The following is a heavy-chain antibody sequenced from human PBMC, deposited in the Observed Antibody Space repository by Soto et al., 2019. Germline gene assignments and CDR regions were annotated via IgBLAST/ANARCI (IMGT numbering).Heavy chain of an antibody. CDR1: GGSFSGYY. Sequence: QVQLQQSGPGLLKPSETLSLTCAVYGGSFSGYYWSWIRQPPGKGLEWIGEINHSGSTNYNPSLKSRITIAVDTTKHQFPLKLSSVAAAATAVYYCARGLETTGFYYYYDLDVWGKGTPVTVSS. D-gene: IGHD1-1*01. V-gene: IGHV4-34*01. CDR2: INHSGST. J-gene: IGHJ6*03. CDR3: ARGLETTGFYYYYDLDV.